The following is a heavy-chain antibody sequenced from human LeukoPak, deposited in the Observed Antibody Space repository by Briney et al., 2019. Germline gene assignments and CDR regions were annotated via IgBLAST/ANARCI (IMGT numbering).Heavy chain of an antibody. Sequence: SETLSLTCTVSGGSISSYYWSWIRQPPGKGLEWIGYIYYSGSTNYNPSLKSRVTISVDTSKNQFSLKLSSVTAADTAVYYCARHEALVNWFDPWGQGTLVTVSS. J-gene: IGHJ5*02. V-gene: IGHV4-59*08. CDR2: IYYSGST. CDR3: ARHEALVNWFDP. CDR1: GGSISSYY. D-gene: IGHD6-6*01.